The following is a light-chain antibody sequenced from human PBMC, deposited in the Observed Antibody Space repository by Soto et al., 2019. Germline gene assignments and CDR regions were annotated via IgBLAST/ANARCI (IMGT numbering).Light chain of an antibody. J-gene: IGKJ3*01. CDR2: DAS. V-gene: IGKV1-5*01. CDR1: QPISDW. Sequence: DTQLTQSPGTLSASIGDRVSITCRASQPISDWLAWYQHKPGQAPKLLIFDASSLESGVPSRFRGTESGTEFTLTITSLQPDDFATYYCQQYNTDPYIFGPGTTVEIK. CDR3: QQYNTDPYI.